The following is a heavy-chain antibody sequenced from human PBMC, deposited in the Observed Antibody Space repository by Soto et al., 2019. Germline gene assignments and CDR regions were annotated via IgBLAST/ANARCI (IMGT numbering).Heavy chain of an antibody. J-gene: IGHJ6*02. CDR3: ARPNYDFWSGYYRPYYYYGMDV. Sequence: PSETLSLTCTVSGGSISSSSYYWVGIRQPPGKGLEWIGSIDYSGSTYYNPSLKSRVTISVDTSKNLFSLKLSSVTAADTAVYYCARPNYDFWSGYYRPYYYYGMDVWGQGTTVTVSS. V-gene: IGHV4-39*01. CDR1: GGSISSSSYY. CDR2: IDYSGST. D-gene: IGHD3-3*01.